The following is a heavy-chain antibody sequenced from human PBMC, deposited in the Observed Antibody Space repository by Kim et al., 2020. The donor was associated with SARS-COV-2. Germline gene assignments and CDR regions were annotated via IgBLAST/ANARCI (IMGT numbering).Heavy chain of an antibody. V-gene: IGHV4-31*03. CDR1: GGSISSGGYY. CDR2: IYYSGST. D-gene: IGHD1-26*01. Sequence: SETLSLTCTVSGGSISSGGYYWSWIRQHPGKGLEWIGYIYYSGSTYYNPSLKSRVTISVDTSKNQFSLKLSSVTAADTAVYYCARVRSYALDYWGQGTLVTVSS. J-gene: IGHJ4*02. CDR3: ARVRSYALDY.